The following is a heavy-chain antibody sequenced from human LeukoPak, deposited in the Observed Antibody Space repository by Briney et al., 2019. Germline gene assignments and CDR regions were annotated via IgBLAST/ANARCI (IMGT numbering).Heavy chain of an antibody. D-gene: IGHD1-26*01. Sequence: KTGGSLRLTCAASGFTLSNTWMSWVRQAPGKGLEWVGRIKSQTDGGTTDYAAPVKGRFTISRDDSKNTLYLQMNSLKTEDTALYYCSTGGHYFGSWGQGTLVTVSS. CDR1: GFTLSNTW. J-gene: IGHJ4*02. CDR3: STGGHYFGS. CDR2: IKSQTDGGTT. V-gene: IGHV3-15*01.